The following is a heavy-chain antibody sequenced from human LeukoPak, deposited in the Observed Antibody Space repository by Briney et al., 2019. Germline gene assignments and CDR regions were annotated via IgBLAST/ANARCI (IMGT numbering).Heavy chain of an antibody. D-gene: IGHD2-15*01. J-gene: IGHJ4*02. CDR3: AKGCSSGSTCYIIDY. CDR2: ISNDGSNK. Sequence: GGSLRLSCAASGFTLSSYGMHWVRQAPGKGLEWVAVISNDGSNKNYADSVKGRFTISRDNSKNTLYLQMSSLRAEDTALYYCAKGCSSGSTCYIIDYWGQGTPVTVSS. V-gene: IGHV3-30*18. CDR1: GFTLSSYG.